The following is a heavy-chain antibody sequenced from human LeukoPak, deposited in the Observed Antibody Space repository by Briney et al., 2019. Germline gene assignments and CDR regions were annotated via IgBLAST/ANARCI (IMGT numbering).Heavy chain of an antibody. CDR2: IWYDGTTK. Sequence: PGGSLRLSCAASGFTFSNYGIHWVRQAPGRGLEWVADIWYDGTTKYYADSVKGRFTISRENAKNILYLQMNSLRVGDTAVYYCARGSTTVAFEIWGQGTMVSVSS. CDR3: ARGSTTVAFEI. CDR1: GFTFSNYG. D-gene: IGHD1-26*01. J-gene: IGHJ3*02. V-gene: IGHV3-33*01.